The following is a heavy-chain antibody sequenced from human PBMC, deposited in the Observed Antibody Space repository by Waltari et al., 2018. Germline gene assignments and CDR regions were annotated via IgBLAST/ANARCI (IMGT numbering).Heavy chain of an antibody. CDR1: GFSLSTSGMR. Sequence: QVTLKESGPALVKPTQTLTLTCTFSGFSLSTSGMRVTWIRQPPGKALEWLARIDWNDDKFYRTSLKTRLTISKDTSKNQVVLKMTNMDPVDTAKYYCARIRRYYYDSSGYPPGRAAGYYYYYMDVWGKGTTVTVSS. V-gene: IGHV2-70*04. J-gene: IGHJ6*03. CDR3: ARIRRYYYDSSGYPPGRAAGYYYYYMDV. CDR2: IDWNDDK. D-gene: IGHD3-22*01.